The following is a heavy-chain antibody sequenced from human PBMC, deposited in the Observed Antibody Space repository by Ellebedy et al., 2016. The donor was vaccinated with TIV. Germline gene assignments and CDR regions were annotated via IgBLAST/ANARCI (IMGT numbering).Heavy chain of an antibody. D-gene: IGHD2-21*01. J-gene: IGHJ4*02. CDR1: GFTFSSYW. CDR3: ARGNHMFDY. V-gene: IGHV3-7*03. Sequence: PGGSLRLSCAASGFTFSSYWMSWVRQAPGKGLEWVANIKQDGSEKYYVDSVKGRCTISRDNAKNSLYLQMNSLRPDDTAVYFCARGNHMFDYWGQGTLVTVSS. CDR2: IKQDGSEK.